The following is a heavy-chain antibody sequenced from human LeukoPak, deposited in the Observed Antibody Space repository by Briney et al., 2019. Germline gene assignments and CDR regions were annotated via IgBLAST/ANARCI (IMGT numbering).Heavy chain of an antibody. V-gene: IGHV1-18*01. CDR1: GYTFTSYG. J-gene: IGHJ6*02. D-gene: IGHD4-17*01. Sequence: ASVKVSCKASGYTFTSYGISWVRQAPGQGLEWMGWISAYNGNTNYAQKLQGRVTMTTDTSTSTAYMELRSLRSDDTAVYYCARVKLATVTTSWYGMDVWGQGTTVTVSS. CDR2: ISAYNGNT. CDR3: ARVKLATVTTSWYGMDV.